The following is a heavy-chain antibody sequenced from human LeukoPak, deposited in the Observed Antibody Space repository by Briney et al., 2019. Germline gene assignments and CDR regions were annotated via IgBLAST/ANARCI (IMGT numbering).Heavy chain of an antibody. D-gene: IGHD1-7*01. CDR3: ARAHNWKYGSFDF. V-gene: IGHV3-30*04. J-gene: IGHJ4*02. Sequence: GGSLRLSCAASGFTFSSYAMHWVRQAPGKGLEWVAVISYDGSNKYYADSVKGRFTISRDNSKNTLYLQVNSLRAEDTAVYYCARAHNWKYGSFDFWGQGTLVTVSS. CDR1: GFTFSSYA. CDR2: ISYDGSNK.